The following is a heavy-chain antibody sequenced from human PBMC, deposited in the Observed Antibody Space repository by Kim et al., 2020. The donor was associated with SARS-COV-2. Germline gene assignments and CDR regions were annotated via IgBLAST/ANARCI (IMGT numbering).Heavy chain of an antibody. CDR3: AKDAGPGEGAIGY. D-gene: IGHD3-10*01. Sequence: GGSLRLSCKTSGFTFSDYAMHWVRQRPEKGLEWVSGISRDRGNIYYADYVRGRFSISRDNAKNTLYLQMDSLRVEDTGLYYCAKDAGPGEGAIGYWGQG. CDR2: ISRDRGNI. CDR1: GFTFSDYA. J-gene: IGHJ4*02. V-gene: IGHV3-9*01.